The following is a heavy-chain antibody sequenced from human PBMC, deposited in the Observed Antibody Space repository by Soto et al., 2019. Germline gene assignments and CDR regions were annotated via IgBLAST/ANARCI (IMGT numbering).Heavy chain of an antibody. Sequence: VQLVETGGGLIQPGGSLRLSCLASGFSVTTNYIIWVRQPPGKGLEWVSTTFTGGSTHYADSVKGRFSISRDNSKNTVYLQMNNLRVEDTAVYYCAKKPPSSIQGWAFGMDVWGQGTTVSVSS. CDR2: TFTGGST. CDR3: AKKPPSSIQGWAFGMDV. V-gene: IGHV3-53*02. J-gene: IGHJ6*02. CDR1: GFSVTTNY. D-gene: IGHD1-26*01.